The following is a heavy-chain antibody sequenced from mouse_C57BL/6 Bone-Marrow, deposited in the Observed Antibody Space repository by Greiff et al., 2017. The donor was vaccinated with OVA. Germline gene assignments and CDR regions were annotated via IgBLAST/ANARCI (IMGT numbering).Heavy chain of an antibody. Sequence: QVHVKQSGAELARPGASVKLSCKASGYTFTSYGISWVKQRTGQGLEWIGEIYPRSGNTYYNEKFKGKATLTADKSSSTAYMELRSLTSEDSAVYFCAREGLTTVVAPRAMDYWGQGTSVTVSS. V-gene: IGHV1-81*01. CDR1: GYTFTSYG. D-gene: IGHD1-1*01. CDR3: AREGLTTVVAPRAMDY. J-gene: IGHJ4*01. CDR2: IYPRSGNT.